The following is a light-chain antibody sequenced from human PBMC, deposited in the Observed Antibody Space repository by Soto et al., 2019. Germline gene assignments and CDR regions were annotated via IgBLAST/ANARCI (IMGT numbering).Light chain of an antibody. CDR3: QQCSNWPWT. CDR1: QSVSSY. J-gene: IGKJ1*01. Sequence: EIVLTQSPATLSLSPGERATLSCRASQSVSSYLAWYQQKPGQAPRLLIYDAPNRATGIPARFSGSGSGTDFTLTISSLEPEDFAVYYGQQCSNWPWTCGQGTKVEIK. CDR2: DAP. V-gene: IGKV3-11*01.